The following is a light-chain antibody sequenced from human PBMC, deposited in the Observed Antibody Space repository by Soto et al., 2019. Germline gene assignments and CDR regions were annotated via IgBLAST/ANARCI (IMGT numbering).Light chain of an antibody. CDR2: VNSDGRH. J-gene: IGLJ2*01. CDR1: SGHSSYA. Sequence: QLVLTQSPSASASLGASVKLTCTLSSGHSSYAIAWHQQQPEKGPRYLMRVNSDGRHTKGDGIPDRFSGSSSGAERYLTISSLQSEDEADYYCQTWGTGTVVFGGGTKLTVL. CDR3: QTWGTGTVV. V-gene: IGLV4-69*01.